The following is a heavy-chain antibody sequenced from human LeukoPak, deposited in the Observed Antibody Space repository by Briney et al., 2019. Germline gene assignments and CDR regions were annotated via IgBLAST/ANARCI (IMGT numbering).Heavy chain of an antibody. CDR1: GGSISSSSYY. V-gene: IGHV4-39*01. D-gene: IGHD5-18*01. CDR2: IYYSGST. J-gene: IGHJ5*02. Sequence: PSETLSLTCTVSGGSISSSSYYWGWIRQPPGKGLEWIGSIYYSGSTYYNPSLKSRVTISVDTSKNQFSLKLSSVTAADTAVYYCARSPFPSTAMVTCFDPWGQGTLVTVSS. CDR3: ARSPFPSTAMVTCFDP.